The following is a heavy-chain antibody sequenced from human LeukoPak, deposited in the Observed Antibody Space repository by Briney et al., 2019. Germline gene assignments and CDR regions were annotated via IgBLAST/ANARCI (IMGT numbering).Heavy chain of an antibody. CDR3: ARSVTVRYYYYYYMDV. V-gene: IGHV4-59*01. CDR1: GGSFSGYY. J-gene: IGHJ6*03. Sequence: PSETLSLTCGVYGGSFSGYYWSWIRQPPGKGLEWIGYIYYSGSTNYNPSLKSRVTISVDTSKNQFSLKLSSVTAADTAVYYCARSVTVRYYYYYYMDVWGKGTTVTVSS. CDR2: IYYSGST. D-gene: IGHD4-17*01.